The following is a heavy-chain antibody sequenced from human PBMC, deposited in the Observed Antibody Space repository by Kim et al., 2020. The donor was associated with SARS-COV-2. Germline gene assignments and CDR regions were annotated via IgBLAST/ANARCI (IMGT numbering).Heavy chain of an antibody. CDR3: ARDKSGSFDY. Sequence: STYYHPSLKSRVTISVDTSKNQFSLKRSSVTAADTAVYYCARDKSGSFDYWGQGTLVTVSS. CDR2: ST. V-gene: IGHV4-31*02. J-gene: IGHJ4*02.